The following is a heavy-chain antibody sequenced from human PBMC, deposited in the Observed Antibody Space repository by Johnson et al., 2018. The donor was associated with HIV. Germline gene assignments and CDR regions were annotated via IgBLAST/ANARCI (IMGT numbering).Heavy chain of an antibody. CDR2: ISSDGNNK. Sequence: QVQLVESGGDMVQPGRSLRLSCAASGFTLTTYAMHWVRQAPGKGLEWVAVISSDGNNKYYADSVKGRFSISRDNSKNTLNLQINSLRAEDTAVYYCAKPYYDVWSGYYEYNAFDLWGQGTSVTVSS. CDR1: GFTLTTYA. D-gene: IGHD3-3*01. J-gene: IGHJ3*01. CDR3: AKPYYDVWSGYYEYNAFDL. V-gene: IGHV3-30*18.